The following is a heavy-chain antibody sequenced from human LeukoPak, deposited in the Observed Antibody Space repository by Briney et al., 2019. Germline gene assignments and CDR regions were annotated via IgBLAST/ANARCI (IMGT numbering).Heavy chain of an antibody. CDR2: INHSGST. CDR3: AGGRYSSGWYY. D-gene: IGHD6-19*01. CDR1: GGSFSGYY. J-gene: IGHJ4*02. Sequence: SETLSLTCAVYGGSFSGYYWSWIRQPPGKGLEWIGEINHSGSTNYNPSLESRVTISVDTSKNQFSLKLSSVTAADTAVYYCAGGRYSSGWYYWGQGTLVTVSS. V-gene: IGHV4-34*01.